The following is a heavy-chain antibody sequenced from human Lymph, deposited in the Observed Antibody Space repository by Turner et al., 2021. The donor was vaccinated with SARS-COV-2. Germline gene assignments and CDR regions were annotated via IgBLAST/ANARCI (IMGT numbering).Heavy chain of an antibody. J-gene: IGHJ6*02. V-gene: IGHV1-46*01. Sequence: QVQLVQSGAAVKKPGASVKVSCKASGYTFTSYYMHWLRQAPGQGLEWMGIINPSGGSTTYAQKFQGRVTMTRDTSTSTVYMELSSLRSEDTAVYYCARDPPIQIWVDYFYYGMDVWGQGTTVTVSS. CDR1: GYTFTSYY. CDR2: INPSGGST. D-gene: IGHD5-18*01. CDR3: ARDPPIQIWVDYFYYGMDV.